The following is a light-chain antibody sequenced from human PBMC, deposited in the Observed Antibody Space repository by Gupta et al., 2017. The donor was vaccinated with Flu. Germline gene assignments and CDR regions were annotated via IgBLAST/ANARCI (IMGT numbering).Light chain of an antibody. J-gene: IGKJ1*01. CDR1: QNINMY. CDR3: QQTDNTPWT. CDR2: SAS. V-gene: IGKV1-39*01. Sequence: DVQMTQSPFSLSASVGDRVTITCLASQNINMYLNWYQQKPGKAPDVLIYSASSLQSGVPLRFSGSGSGTDFTLTISRLQPEDFATYYCQQTDNTPWTFGRGTKVEV.